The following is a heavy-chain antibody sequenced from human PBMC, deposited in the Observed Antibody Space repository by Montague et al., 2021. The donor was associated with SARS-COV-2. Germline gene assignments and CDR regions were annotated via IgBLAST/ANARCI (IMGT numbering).Heavy chain of an antibody. J-gene: IGHJ4*02. D-gene: IGHD6-13*01. CDR2: IFHSGAA. Sequence: SETLSLTCAVSGGSISSGNWCCWVSQPPGKGLLWIGEIFHSGAATYNHSSKSRLTISMDKSKNDLSLKLSSVTAADTATYYCARDFVAAVPDRFDSWGQGGLVTVSS. CDR1: GGSISSGNW. V-gene: IGHV4-4*02. CDR3: ARDFVAAVPDRFDS.